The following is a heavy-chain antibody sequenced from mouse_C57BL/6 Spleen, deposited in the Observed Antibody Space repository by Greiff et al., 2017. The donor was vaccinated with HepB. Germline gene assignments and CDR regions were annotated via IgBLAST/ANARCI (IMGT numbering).Heavy chain of an antibody. V-gene: IGHV1-69*01. D-gene: IGHD1-1*01. Sequence: QVQLKEPGAELVMPGASVKLSCKASGYTFTSYWMHWVRQRPGQGLEWIGEIDPSDSYTNYNQKFKGKSTLTVDKSSSTAYMQLSSLTSEDSAVYYCALYYGSSLYYAMDYWGQGTSVTVSS. J-gene: IGHJ4*01. CDR2: IDPSDSYT. CDR1: GYTFTSYW. CDR3: ALYYGSSLYYAMDY.